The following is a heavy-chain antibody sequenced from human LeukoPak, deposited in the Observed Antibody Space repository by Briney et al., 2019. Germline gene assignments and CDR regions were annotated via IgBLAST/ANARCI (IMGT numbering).Heavy chain of an antibody. J-gene: IGHJ4*02. Sequence: PGGSLRLSCAASGFGFINSWMSWIRQAPGKGLEWVSYISSSGSTIYYADSVKGRFTISRDNAKNSLYLQMNSLRAEDTAVYYCVSAQSPPGGVPAAPDYWGQGTLVTVSS. D-gene: IGHD3-16*01. CDR3: VSAQSPPGGVPAAPDY. CDR2: ISSSGSTI. CDR1: GFGFINSW. V-gene: IGHV3-11*01.